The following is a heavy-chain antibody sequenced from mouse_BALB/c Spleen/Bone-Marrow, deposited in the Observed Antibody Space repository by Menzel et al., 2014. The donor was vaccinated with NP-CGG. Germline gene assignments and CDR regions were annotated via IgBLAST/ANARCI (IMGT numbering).Heavy chain of an antibody. CDR2: IDPANGNT. J-gene: IGHJ4*01. CDR1: GFNIKDTY. D-gene: IGHD4-1*01. V-gene: IGHV14-3*02. Sequence: SGAELVKPGASVKLSCTASGFNIKDTYMHWVKQRPEQGLEWIGRIDPANGNTKYDPKFQGKATITADTSSNAAYLQLSSLTSEDTAGYYCARWEYYAMDYWGQGTSVTVSS. CDR3: ARWEYYAMDY.